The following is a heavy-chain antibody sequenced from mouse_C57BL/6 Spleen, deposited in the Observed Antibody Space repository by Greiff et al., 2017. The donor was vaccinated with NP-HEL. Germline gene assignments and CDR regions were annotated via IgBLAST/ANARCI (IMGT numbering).Heavy chain of an antibody. CDR3: ASRVTTAMDY. V-gene: IGHV1-26*01. Sequence: EVQLQQSGPELVKPGASVKISCKASGYTFTDYYMNWVKQSHGKSLEWIGDINPNNGGTSYNQKFKGKATLTVDKSSSTAYMELRSLTSEDSAVYYCASRVTTAMDYWGQGTSVTVSS. D-gene: IGHD2-2*01. CDR1: GYTFTDYY. CDR2: INPNNGGT. J-gene: IGHJ4*01.